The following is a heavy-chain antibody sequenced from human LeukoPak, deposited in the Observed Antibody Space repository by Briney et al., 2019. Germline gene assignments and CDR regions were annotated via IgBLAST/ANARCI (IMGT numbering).Heavy chain of an antibody. Sequence: SETLSLTCAVYGGSFSGYYWSWIRQPPGKGLEWIGEINHSGSTNYNPSLKSRVTISVDTSKNQFSLKLSSVTAADTAVYYCARGIIGYYDFWSGYLTASWFDPWGQGSLVTVSS. D-gene: IGHD3-3*01. CDR3: ARGIIGYYDFWSGYLTASWFDP. V-gene: IGHV4-34*01. J-gene: IGHJ5*02. CDR2: INHSGST. CDR1: GGSFSGYY.